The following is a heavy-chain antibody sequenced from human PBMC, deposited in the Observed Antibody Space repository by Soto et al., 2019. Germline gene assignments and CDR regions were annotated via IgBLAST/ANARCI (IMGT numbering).Heavy chain of an antibody. D-gene: IGHD3-16*01. V-gene: IGHV4-4*09. Sequence: QVQLQESRPGLVKPSETLSLTCTVSGGSMRGQHWSWIRQPPGKGLEWIGHHSDSTNYNPSLKSRITISTDTSKTQFSLKLSSVTAADTAVYYCATYTVGEGGRGYWGQGTLVTVSS. CDR2: HHSDST. J-gene: IGHJ4*02. CDR1: GGSMRGQH. CDR3: ATYTVGEGGRGY.